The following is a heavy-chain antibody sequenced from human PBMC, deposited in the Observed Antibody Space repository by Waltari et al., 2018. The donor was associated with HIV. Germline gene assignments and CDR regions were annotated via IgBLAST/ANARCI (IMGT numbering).Heavy chain of an antibody. CDR3: ATSRSFDY. D-gene: IGHD6-6*01. CDR2: INSDGSST. J-gene: IGHJ4*02. Sequence: AAFGFTFSSYWMHWVRQVPGKGLVWVSGINSDGSSTSYADSVKGRFTISRDNAKNTLYLQMNSLRAEDTAVYYCATSRSFDYWGQGTLVTVSS. CDR1: GFTFSSYW. V-gene: IGHV3-74*01.